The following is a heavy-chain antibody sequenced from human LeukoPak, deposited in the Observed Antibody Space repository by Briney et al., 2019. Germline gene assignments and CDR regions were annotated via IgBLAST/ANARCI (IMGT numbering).Heavy chain of an antibody. J-gene: IGHJ5*02. V-gene: IGHV1-69*13. D-gene: IGHD3-10*01. Sequence: ASVKVSCKASGGTFSSYAINWVRQAPGQGLEWMGGIIPIFGTVNYAQKFQGRVTITADESTSTVYMELSSLRSEDTAVYYYTTDVGTMVRGVIITGNWFDPWGQGTLVTVSS. CDR3: TTDVGTMVRGVIITGNWFDP. CDR1: GGTFSSYA. CDR2: IIPIFGTV.